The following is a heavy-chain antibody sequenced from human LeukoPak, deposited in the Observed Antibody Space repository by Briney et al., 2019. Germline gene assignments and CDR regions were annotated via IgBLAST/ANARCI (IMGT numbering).Heavy chain of an antibody. CDR1: GLILSNYW. D-gene: IGHD2-2*01. J-gene: IGHJ4*02. V-gene: IGHV3-74*01. Sequence: GGSLRLSCAASGLILSNYWMHWVRQAPGKGLVWVSRINPDGSSTNYADSVKGRFTISRDNAKNTLYLHMNSLRAEDTAVYYCARTIVVVPAAKILGHWGQGTLVTVSS. CDR2: INPDGSST. CDR3: ARTIVVVPAAKILGH.